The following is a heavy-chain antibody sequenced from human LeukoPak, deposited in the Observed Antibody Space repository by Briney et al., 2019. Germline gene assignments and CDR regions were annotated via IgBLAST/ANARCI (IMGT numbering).Heavy chain of an antibody. CDR1: GFSFSTHW. CDR3: ARDDMEYQLLAEN. J-gene: IGHJ4*02. CDR2: IKSDGSAT. D-gene: IGHD2-2*01. Sequence: PGGSLRLSCAASGFSFSTHWMHWVRQAPGKGLVYVAQIKSDGSATAYADSVKGRFTISRDNAKNSLYLQMNSLRAEDTAVYYCARDDMEYQLLAENWGQGTLVTVSS. V-gene: IGHV3-74*01.